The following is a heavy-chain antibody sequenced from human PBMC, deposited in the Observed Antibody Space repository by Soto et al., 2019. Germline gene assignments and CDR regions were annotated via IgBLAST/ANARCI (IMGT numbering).Heavy chain of an antibody. Sequence: QVQLQQWGAGLVKPSETLSLSCAVYGQSFSGHSWAWIRQPPGKGLEWIGESSESGSTYYNPSLKSRVTISTDTSKNQFSLKLNSVTAADTAEYFCARGSGIVALPGELEDVNYDFWGQGTLVNVSS. CDR1: GQSFSGHS. CDR3: ARGSGIVALPGELEDVNYDF. J-gene: IGHJ4*02. CDR2: SSESGST. D-gene: IGHD1-1*01. V-gene: IGHV4-34*01.